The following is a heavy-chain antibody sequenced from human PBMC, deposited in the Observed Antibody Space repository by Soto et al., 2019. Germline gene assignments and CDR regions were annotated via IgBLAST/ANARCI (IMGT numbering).Heavy chain of an antibody. D-gene: IGHD2-2*01. Sequence: QVQLQESGPGLVKPSETLSLTCTVSGGSISSYYWSWIRQSPGKGLEWIGYIHYSGSTKSNPSLKSLVTQSVDTSRNQVSLKLSSVTAADSAVYFCARARYQLLHPYYYGMDVWGQGTTVTVSS. CDR2: IHYSGST. J-gene: IGHJ6*02. V-gene: IGHV4-59*01. CDR3: ARARYQLLHPYYYGMDV. CDR1: GGSISSYY.